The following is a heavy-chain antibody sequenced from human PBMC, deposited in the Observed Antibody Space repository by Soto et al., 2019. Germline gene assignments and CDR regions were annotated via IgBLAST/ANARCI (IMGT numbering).Heavy chain of an antibody. CDR3: ARDAVTIFGVGTYYYYMDV. CDR1: GYTFTSYG. J-gene: IGHJ6*03. Sequence: ASVKVSCKASGYTFTSYGISWVRQAPGQGLEWMGWISAYNGNTNYAQKLQGRVTMTTDTSTSTAYMELRCLRSDDTAVYYCARDAVTIFGVGTYYYYMDVWGKGTTVTVSS. CDR2: ISAYNGNT. V-gene: IGHV1-18*01. D-gene: IGHD3-3*01.